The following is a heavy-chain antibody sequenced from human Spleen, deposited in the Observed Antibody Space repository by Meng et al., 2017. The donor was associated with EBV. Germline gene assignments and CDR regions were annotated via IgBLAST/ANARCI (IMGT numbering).Heavy chain of an antibody. J-gene: IGHJ4*02. CDR2: INPNTGNP. D-gene: IGHD3-10*01. CDR1: GYIFTSHA. Sequence: QVQLVQSCSELKKPGASVKVSCKTSGYIFTSHALNWVRQAPGHGLEWIGWINPNTGNPMHAQGFTGRFVFSFDTSVSTAYLQISSLKAEDTAVYFCVREGEGYSGSGSLYTLDYWGQGTLVTVSS. CDR3: VREGEGYSGSGSLYTLDY. V-gene: IGHV7-4-1*02.